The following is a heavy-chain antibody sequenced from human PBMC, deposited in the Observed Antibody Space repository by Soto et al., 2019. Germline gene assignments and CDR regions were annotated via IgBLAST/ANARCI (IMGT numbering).Heavy chain of an antibody. CDR1: GGSISSSSYY. V-gene: IGHV4-39*01. CDR3: ARPQSIAAAGPTNDNWFDP. Sequence: QLQLQESGPGLVKPSETLSLTCTVSGGSISSSSYYWGWIRQPPGKGLEWIGSIYYSGSTYYNPSLKSRVTISVDTSKNQFSLKLSSVTAADTAVYYFARPQSIAAAGPTNDNWFDPWGQGTLVTVSS. J-gene: IGHJ5*02. D-gene: IGHD6-13*01. CDR2: IYYSGST.